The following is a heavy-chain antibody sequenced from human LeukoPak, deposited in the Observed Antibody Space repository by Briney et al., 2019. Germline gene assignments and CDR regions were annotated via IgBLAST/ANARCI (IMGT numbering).Heavy chain of an antibody. V-gene: IGHV4-39*01. CDR3: ARHGIYYGLGSSYGLPNWFDP. CDR2: IYYSGST. J-gene: IGHJ5*02. Sequence: SETLSLTCTVSGGSISSTRYHWGWIRQPPGKGLEWIGSIYYSGSTYYNPSLKSRVTMSVDRSKNQFSLKLSSVTAADTAVYYCARHGIYYGLGSSYGLPNWFDPWGQGTLVTVSS. D-gene: IGHD3-10*01. CDR1: GGSISSTRYH.